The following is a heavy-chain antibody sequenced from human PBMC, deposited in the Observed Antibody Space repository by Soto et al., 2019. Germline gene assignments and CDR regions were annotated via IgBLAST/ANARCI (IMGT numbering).Heavy chain of an antibody. J-gene: IGHJ6*03. Sequence: GGSLRLSCAASGFTFSSYSMNWVRQAPGKGLEWVSYISSSSSTIYYADSVKGRFTISRDNAKNSLYLQMNSLRAEDTAVYYCAREEAVPYYDFWSGSTTPYYYYYMDVWGKGTTVTVSS. CDR1: GFTFSSYS. D-gene: IGHD3-3*01. V-gene: IGHV3-48*01. CDR2: ISSSSSTI. CDR3: AREEAVPYYDFWSGSTTPYYYYYMDV.